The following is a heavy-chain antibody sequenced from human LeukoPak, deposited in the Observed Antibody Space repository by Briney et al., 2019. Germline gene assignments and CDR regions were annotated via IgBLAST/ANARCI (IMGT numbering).Heavy chain of an antibody. D-gene: IGHD3-3*01. CDR2: IYHSGST. Sequence: SETLSLTCAVSGGSISSSNWWSWVRQPPGKGLEWIGEIYHSGSTNYNPSLKSRVTISVDESKNQFSLKLSSVTAADTAVYYCARLHYDFWSGYYFGWFDPWGQGTLVTVSS. J-gene: IGHJ5*02. CDR3: ARLHYDFWSGYYFGWFDP. V-gene: IGHV4-4*02. CDR1: GGSISSSNW.